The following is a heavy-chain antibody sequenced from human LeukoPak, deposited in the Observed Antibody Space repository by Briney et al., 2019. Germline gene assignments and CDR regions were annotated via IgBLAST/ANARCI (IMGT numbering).Heavy chain of an antibody. D-gene: IGHD3-10*01. CDR1: GFTFSSYW. CDR2: INTDGSST. CDR3: ARLRIGETPDY. J-gene: IGHJ4*02. V-gene: IGHV3-74*01. Sequence: PGGSLRLSCAASGFTFSSYWMHWVRQAPGKGLVWVSRINTDGSSTSYADSVKGRFTISRDNAKNTLYLQMNSLRAEDTAVYYCARLRIGETPDYWGQGTLVTVSS.